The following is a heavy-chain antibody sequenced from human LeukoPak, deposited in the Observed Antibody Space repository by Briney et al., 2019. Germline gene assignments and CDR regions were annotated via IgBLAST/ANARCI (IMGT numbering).Heavy chain of an antibody. CDR3: ARDVIMGDDRGWFDP. CDR1: VYTFSDYV. CDR2: INPKSGVA. Sequence: GASVRVSCKAAVYTFSDYVIQWARQAPGEGLECMGWINPKSGVANYVPKFKRRVTVTMDTSTTTVYVELSSMNADDTPMYYWARDVIMGDDRGWFDPWGQGTLVTVCS. J-gene: IGHJ5*02. V-gene: IGHV1-2*02. D-gene: IGHD3-10*02.